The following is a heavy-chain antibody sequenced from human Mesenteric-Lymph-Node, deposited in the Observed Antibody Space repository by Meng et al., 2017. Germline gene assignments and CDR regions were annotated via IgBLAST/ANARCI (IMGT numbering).Heavy chain of an antibody. CDR2: IRSKANSYAT. CDR3: TALSSIFGVVIYDY. CDR1: GFTFSGSA. Sequence: GESLKISCAASGFTFSGSAMHWVRQASGKGLEWVGRIRSKANSYATAYAASVKGRFTISRDDSKNTAYLQMNSLKTEDTAVYYCTALSSIFGVVIYDYWGQGTLVTVSS. J-gene: IGHJ4*02. D-gene: IGHD3-3*01. V-gene: IGHV3-73*01.